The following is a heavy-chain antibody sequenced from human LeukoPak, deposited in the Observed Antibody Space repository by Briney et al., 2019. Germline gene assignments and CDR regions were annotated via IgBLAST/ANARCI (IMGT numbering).Heavy chain of an antibody. CDR3: ARERADGYGMDV. V-gene: IGHV1-69*04. CDR2: IIPILGIA. CDR1: GGTFSSYA. J-gene: IGHJ6*02. Sequence: SVKVSCKASGGTFSSYAISWVRQAPGQGLEWMGRIIPILGIANYAQKFQGRVTITADKSTGTAYMELSSLRSEDTAVYYCARERADGYGMDVWGQGTTVTVSS.